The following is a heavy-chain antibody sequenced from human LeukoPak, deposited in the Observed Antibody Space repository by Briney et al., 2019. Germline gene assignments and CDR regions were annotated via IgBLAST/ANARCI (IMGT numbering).Heavy chain of an antibody. CDR1: GFTVSSNY. Sequence: GGSLRLSCAASGFTVSSNYMSWVRQAPGKGLEWVSIIYSGGSTYYADSVKGRFTISRDNSKNTLYLQMNSLRAEDTAVYYCARDGGRYDILTGYDAFDIWGQGTMVTVSS. CDR2: IYSGGST. J-gene: IGHJ3*02. CDR3: ARDGGRYDILTGYDAFDI. D-gene: IGHD3-9*01. V-gene: IGHV3-66*01.